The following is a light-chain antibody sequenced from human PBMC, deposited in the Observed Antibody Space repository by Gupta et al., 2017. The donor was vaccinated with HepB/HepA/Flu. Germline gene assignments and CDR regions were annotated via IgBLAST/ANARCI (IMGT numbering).Light chain of an antibody. CDR1: SSDVGGYNY. J-gene: IGLJ3*02. V-gene: IGLV2-14*01. CDR3: SSYTSSSTLM. Sequence: QSALTQPASVSGSPGKSITISCTGTSSDVGGYNYVSWYQQHPGTAPTLMIYDVSNRPSGVSNRFSGSKSGNTASLTISGLQAEDEADYYCSSYTSSSTLMFGGGTKLTVL. CDR2: DVS.